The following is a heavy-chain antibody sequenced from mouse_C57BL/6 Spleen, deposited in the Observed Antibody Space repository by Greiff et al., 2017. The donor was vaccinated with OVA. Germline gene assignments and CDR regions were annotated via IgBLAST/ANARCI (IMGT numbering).Heavy chain of an antibody. Sequence: QVQLKQSGAELVRPRSSVKLYCKASGYTFTSHWVDWVTPRPGQGREWIGNIYPSDSETHYNQKFKDKVTWTVDKSSSTAYMQLSSLTSEDSAVDYCARGANWDVRYYFAYWGHGTTLAVSS. D-gene: IGHD4-1*01. J-gene: IGHJ2*01. CDR1: GYTFTSHW. V-gene: IGHV1-61*01. CDR2: IYPSDSET. CDR3: ARGANWDVRYYFAY.